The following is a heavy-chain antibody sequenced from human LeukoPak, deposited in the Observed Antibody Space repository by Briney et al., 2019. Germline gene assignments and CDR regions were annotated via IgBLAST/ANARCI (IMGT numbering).Heavy chain of an antibody. V-gene: IGHV3-74*01. Sequence: GGSLRLSCAASGFTFSSYWMHWVRQAPGKGLGWVSRINSDGSSTKYADSVKGRFTISRDNAKNTLYLQMNSLRAEDTAVYYCARERVGQWPDHDAFDIWGQGTRVTVSS. D-gene: IGHD6-19*01. J-gene: IGHJ3*02. CDR2: INSDGSST. CDR1: GFTFSSYW. CDR3: ARERVGQWPDHDAFDI.